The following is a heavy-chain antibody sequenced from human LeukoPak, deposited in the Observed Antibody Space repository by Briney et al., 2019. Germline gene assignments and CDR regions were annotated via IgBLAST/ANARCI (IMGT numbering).Heavy chain of an antibody. J-gene: IGHJ4*02. CDR1: GFTFSSYE. V-gene: IGHV3-23*01. CDR2: ISPSGDIT. Sequence: GGSLRLSCAASGFTFSSYEMNWVRQAPGKGLEWVSGISPSGDITYCADSVKGRFTISRDNSKNTLHLEVISLTAEDTAVYYCAKDDAWIRFGEWSQGTLVTVSS. CDR3: AKDDAWIRFGE. D-gene: IGHD3-10*01.